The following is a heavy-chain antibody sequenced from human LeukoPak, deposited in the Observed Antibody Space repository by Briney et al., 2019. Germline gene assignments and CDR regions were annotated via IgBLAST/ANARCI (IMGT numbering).Heavy chain of an antibody. D-gene: IGHD3-22*01. CDR1: GFTFSSYW. CDR3: AKERGIVPDAFDI. Sequence: GGSLRLSCAASGFTFSSYWMSWVRQAPGKGLEWVANIKQDGSEKYYVDSVKGRFTISRDNAKNSLYLQMNSLRAEDTAVYYCAKERGIVPDAFDIWGQGTMVTVSS. CDR2: IKQDGSEK. J-gene: IGHJ3*02. V-gene: IGHV3-7*03.